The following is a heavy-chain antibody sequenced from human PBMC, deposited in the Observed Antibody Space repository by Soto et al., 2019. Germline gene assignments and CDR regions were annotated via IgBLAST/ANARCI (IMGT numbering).Heavy chain of an antibody. CDR3: ARDRGGTTDYYYGMDV. Sequence: SETLSLTCTVSGGSISSYYWSWIRQPPGKGLEWIGYIYYSGSTNYNPSLKSRVTISVDTSKNQFSLKLSSVTAADTAVYYCARDRGGTTDYYYGMDVWGQGTTVTVPS. V-gene: IGHV4-59*01. CDR1: GGSISSYY. D-gene: IGHD1-7*01. J-gene: IGHJ6*02. CDR2: IYYSGST.